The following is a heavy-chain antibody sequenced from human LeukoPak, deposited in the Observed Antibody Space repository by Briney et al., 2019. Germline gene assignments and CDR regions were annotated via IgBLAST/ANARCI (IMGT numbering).Heavy chain of an antibody. J-gene: IGHJ4*02. CDR1: GGSISSGGYY. CDR3: ARAGATGTLH. D-gene: IGHD1-1*01. V-gene: IGHV4-31*03. Sequence: SETLSLTCTVSGGSISSGGYYWSWIRQHPGKGLEWIGYIYYSGSTYYNPSLEGRVTISVDTSKNQFSLKLSSVTAADTAVYYCARAGATGTLHWGQGTLVTVSS. CDR2: IYYSGST.